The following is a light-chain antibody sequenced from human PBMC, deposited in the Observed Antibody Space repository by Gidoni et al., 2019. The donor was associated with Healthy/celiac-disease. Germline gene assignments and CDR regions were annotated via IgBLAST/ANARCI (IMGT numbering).Light chain of an antibody. CDR3: QQYGSSLWT. CDR2: GAS. V-gene: IGKV3-20*01. J-gene: IGKJ1*01. Sequence: EIVLTQSPGTLALSPGERDTLSCRASQRVSSSYLAWYQQKPGQAPRLLIYGASSRATGLPDRFSGRGSGTDFTLTISRLEPEDFAVYYCQQYGSSLWTFGQGTKVEIK. CDR1: QRVSSSY.